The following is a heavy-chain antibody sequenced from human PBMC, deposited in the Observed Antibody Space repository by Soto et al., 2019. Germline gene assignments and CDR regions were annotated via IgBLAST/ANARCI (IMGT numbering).Heavy chain of an antibody. V-gene: IGHV3-33*01. Sequence: PGGSLRLSCAASGFTFSSYGMHWVRQAPGKGLEWVAVIWYDGSNKYYADSVKGRFTISRDNSKNTLYLQMNSLRAEDTAVYYCARDRNRRFLEWTDGMDVWGQGTTVTVSS. CDR3: ARDRNRRFLEWTDGMDV. D-gene: IGHD3-3*01. J-gene: IGHJ6*02. CDR2: IWYDGSNK. CDR1: GFTFSSYG.